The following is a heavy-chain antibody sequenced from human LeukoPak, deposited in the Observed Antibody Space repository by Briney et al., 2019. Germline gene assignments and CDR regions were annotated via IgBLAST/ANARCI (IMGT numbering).Heavy chain of an antibody. CDR3: AREDTMITFDY. CDR1: GGSISRYY. D-gene: IGHD3-22*01. J-gene: IGHJ4*02. CDR2: ISYSGST. V-gene: IGHV4-59*01. Sequence: SEILSLTCTVSGGSISRYYWTWIRQPPGKGLEWVGYISYSGSTNFNPSLKSRVTISVDTSKNQFSLKLSSVTAADTAVYYCAREDTMITFDYWGQGTLVTVSS.